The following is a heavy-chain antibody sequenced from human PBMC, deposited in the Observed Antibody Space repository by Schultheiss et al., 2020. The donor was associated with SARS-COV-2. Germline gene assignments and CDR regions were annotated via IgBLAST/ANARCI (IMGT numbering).Heavy chain of an antibody. V-gene: IGHV4-39*07. CDR2: IYYSGST. Sequence: SETLSLTCTVSGGSISSSSYYWGWIRQPPGKGLEWIGSIYYSGSTNYNPSLKSRVTISVDTSKNQFSLKLSSVTAADTAVYYCAREGGALSHIVVVTAMVYWGQGTLVTVSS. CDR1: GGSISSSSYY. CDR3: AREGGALSHIVVVTAMVY. D-gene: IGHD2-21*02. J-gene: IGHJ4*02.